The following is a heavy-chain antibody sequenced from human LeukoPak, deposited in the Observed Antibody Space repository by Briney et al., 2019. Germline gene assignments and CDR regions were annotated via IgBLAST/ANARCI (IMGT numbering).Heavy chain of an antibody. CDR3: AREKYGDYGMDV. CDR1: GFTFSRHS. J-gene: IGHJ6*02. CDR2: IGSNYYM. Sequence: GGSLRLSCAASGFTFSRHSMNWVRQAPGKGLEWVSSIGSNYYMFYSDSLQGRFTISRDNAQNLLYLHMDSLTVEDTAVYYCAREKYGDYGMDVWGQGTTVVVSS. D-gene: IGHD4-17*01. V-gene: IGHV3-21*06.